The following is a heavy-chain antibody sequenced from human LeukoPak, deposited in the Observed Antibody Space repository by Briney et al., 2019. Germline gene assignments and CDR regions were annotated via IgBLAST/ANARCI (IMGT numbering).Heavy chain of an antibody. J-gene: IGHJ3*02. CDR2: ISGSGGST. CDR3: AKGDTIIVVVVGAFDI. Sequence: GGSLRLSCAASGFTFSSYAMSWVRQAPGKGLEWVSAISGSGGSTYYADSVEGRFTISRDNSKNTLYLQMNSLRAEDTAVYYCAKGDTIIVVVVGAFDIWGQGTMVTVSS. V-gene: IGHV3-23*01. CDR1: GFTFSSYA. D-gene: IGHD3-22*01.